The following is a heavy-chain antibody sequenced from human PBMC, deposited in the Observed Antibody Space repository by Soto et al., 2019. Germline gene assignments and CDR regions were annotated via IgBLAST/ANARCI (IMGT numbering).Heavy chain of an antibody. CDR2: ISYDGSNK. Sequence: GGSLRLSCAASGFTFSSYAMHWVRQAPGKGLEWVAVISYDGSNKYYADSVKGRFTISRDNSKNTLYLQMNSLRAEDTAVYYCARDGPYSSGWYGAFDYWGQGTLVTVSS. V-gene: IGHV3-30-3*01. J-gene: IGHJ4*02. D-gene: IGHD6-19*01. CDR3: ARDGPYSSGWYGAFDY. CDR1: GFTFSSYA.